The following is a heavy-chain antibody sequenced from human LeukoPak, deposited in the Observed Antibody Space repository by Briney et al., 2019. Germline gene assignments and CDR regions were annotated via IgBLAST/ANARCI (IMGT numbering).Heavy chain of an antibody. D-gene: IGHD6-13*01. Sequence: GGSLRLSCAASGLTFSNAWMTWVRQAPGKGLEWVGRIKSNADGGTTDYAAPVKGRFTISRDDSKNMLYLQMNSLKTEDTAVYYCTTPFNIAAAEVFDPWGQGTLVTVSS. CDR1: GLTFSNAW. V-gene: IGHV3-15*01. CDR2: IKSNADGGTT. J-gene: IGHJ5*02. CDR3: TTPFNIAAAEVFDP.